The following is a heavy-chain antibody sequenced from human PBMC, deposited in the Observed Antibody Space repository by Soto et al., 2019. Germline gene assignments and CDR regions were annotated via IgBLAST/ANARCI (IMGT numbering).Heavy chain of an antibody. V-gene: IGHV3-15*01. CDR2: VKSKIHDGST. D-gene: IGHD3-10*01. J-gene: IGHJ4*02. CDR1: GLTVSNAW. Sequence: DVHLVESGGDLVKPGGSLRLSCAASGLTVSNAWMSWVGQAPGKGLEWVGRVKSKIHDGSTEYAAPVKGRFISTRDDSKNTLNLQWNNLKSEDTAIYYCVTGGHFFRDWGQGTLVTVSS. CDR3: VTGGHFFRD.